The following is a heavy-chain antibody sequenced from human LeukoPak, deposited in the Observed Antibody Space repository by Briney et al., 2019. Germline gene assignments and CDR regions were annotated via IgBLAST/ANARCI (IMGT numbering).Heavy chain of an antibody. CDR1: GFTFDDYA. CDR2: ISWNSGTR. V-gene: IGHV3-9*01. J-gene: IGHJ4*02. CDR3: ASQPAYSSGWYDY. D-gene: IGHD6-19*01. Sequence: PGRSLRLSCAASGFTFDDYAMHWVRQAPGNGLEWGSGISWNSGTRGYADSVKGRFTISRDNAKNSLYLQMNSLRAEDTALYYCASQPAYSSGWYDYWGQGTLVTVSS.